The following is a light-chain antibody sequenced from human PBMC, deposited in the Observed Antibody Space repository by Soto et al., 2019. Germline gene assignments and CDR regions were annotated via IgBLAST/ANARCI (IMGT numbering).Light chain of an antibody. CDR1: QNIDTH. V-gene: IGKV1-39*01. J-gene: IGKJ1*01. Sequence: DIQMTQSPSSLYASVGDRVTITCRASQNIDTHLSWFQLKPGKAPKILIYAACTLQSGVPSRFSGSGSGTEFTLTINSLQPEDFVTYSCQQGHRTPRTFGQGTKVDIK. CDR2: AAC. CDR3: QQGHRTPRT.